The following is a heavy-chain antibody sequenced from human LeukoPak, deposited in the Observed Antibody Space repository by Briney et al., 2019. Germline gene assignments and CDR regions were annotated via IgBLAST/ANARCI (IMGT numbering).Heavy chain of an antibody. D-gene: IGHD3-3*01. V-gene: IGHV3-33*01. Sequence: GGSLRLSCAASGFTLSSYGMHWVRQAPGKGLEWVAVIWYDGSNKYYADSVKGRFTISRDNSKNTLYLQMNSLRAEDTAVYYCARGSRRYDFWSGYDLHNWFDPWGQGTLVTVSS. CDR1: GFTLSSYG. J-gene: IGHJ5*02. CDR3: ARGSRRYDFWSGYDLHNWFDP. CDR2: IWYDGSNK.